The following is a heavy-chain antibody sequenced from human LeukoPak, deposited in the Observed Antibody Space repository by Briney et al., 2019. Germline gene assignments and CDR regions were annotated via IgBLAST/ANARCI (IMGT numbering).Heavy chain of an antibody. Sequence: ASVKVSRKASGYTFTSYGISWVRQAPGQGLEWMGWISAYNGNTNYAQKLQGRVTMTTDTSTSTAYMDLRSLRSDDTAVYYCARVTKGDAGYSYGLDYYYGMDVWGQGTTVTVSS. V-gene: IGHV1-18*01. J-gene: IGHJ6*02. CDR3: ARVTKGDAGYSYGLDYYYGMDV. CDR1: GYTFTSYG. CDR2: ISAYNGNT. D-gene: IGHD5-18*01.